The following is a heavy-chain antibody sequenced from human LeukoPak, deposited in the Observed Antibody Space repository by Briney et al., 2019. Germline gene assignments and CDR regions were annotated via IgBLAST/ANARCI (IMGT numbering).Heavy chain of an antibody. J-gene: IGHJ4*02. Sequence: GGSLRLSCAASGFTFSSHWMTWVRQAPGKWPVWVSRIDADGGRIHYADSVKGRFTISRDNAKNSLYLQMNSLRAEDTAVYYCARDRAYSYGYADFDYWGQGTLVTVSS. V-gene: IGHV3-74*01. CDR2: IDADGGRI. CDR1: GFTFSSHW. CDR3: ARDRAYSYGYADFDY. D-gene: IGHD5-18*01.